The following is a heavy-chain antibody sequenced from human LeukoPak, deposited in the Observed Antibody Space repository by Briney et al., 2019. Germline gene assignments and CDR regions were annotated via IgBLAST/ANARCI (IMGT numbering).Heavy chain of an antibody. Sequence: GGSLRLSCAASGFSFDDYTMHWVRQAPGKGLEWVSLISWDGGSTYYADSVKGRFTISRDNSKNSLYLRMNSLRSEDTALYYCAKDEAQDAFDIWGQGTMVTVSS. V-gene: IGHV3-43*01. CDR3: AKDEAQDAFDI. CDR2: ISWDGGST. J-gene: IGHJ3*02. CDR1: GFSFDDYT.